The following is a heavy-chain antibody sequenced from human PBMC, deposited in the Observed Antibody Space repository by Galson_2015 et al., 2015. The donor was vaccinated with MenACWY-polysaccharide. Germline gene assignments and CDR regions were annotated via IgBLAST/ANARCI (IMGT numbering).Heavy chain of an antibody. CDR1: GFIFSDYA. V-gene: IGHV3-30*18. J-gene: IGHJ6*02. Sequence: SLRLSCAVSGFIFSDYAIHWVRQAPGKGLEWLAVISYDGSNKYYLESVKGRFTISRDHSKDMVYLHMNSLRGEDTAVYFCAKDRPLRGLSVFYYGMDVWGRGTTVIVSS. CDR3: AKDRPLRGLSVFYYGMDV. CDR2: ISYDGSNK. D-gene: IGHD3-10*01.